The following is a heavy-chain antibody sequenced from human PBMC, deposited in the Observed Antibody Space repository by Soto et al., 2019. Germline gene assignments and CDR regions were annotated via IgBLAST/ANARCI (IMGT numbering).Heavy chain of an antibody. CDR2: IYYSGST. Sequence: QVQLQESGPGLVKPSQTLSLTCTVSGGSISSGDYYWSWIRQPPGKGLEWIGYIYYSGSTYYNPSLKSRVTISVDTSKNQFSLKLSSVTAADTAVYYCARGEGVLERYPDYYFDYWGQGTLVTVSS. J-gene: IGHJ4*02. CDR1: GGSISSGDYY. D-gene: IGHD1-1*01. CDR3: ARGEGVLERYPDYYFDY. V-gene: IGHV4-30-4*01.